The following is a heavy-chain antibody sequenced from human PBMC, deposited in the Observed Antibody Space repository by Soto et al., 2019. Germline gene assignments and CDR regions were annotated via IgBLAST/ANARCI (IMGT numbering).Heavy chain of an antibody. V-gene: IGHV3-48*01. CDR1: GFTFRNYG. CDR2: IGIGSSTK. J-gene: IGHJ3*01. D-gene: IGHD3-22*01. Sequence: LRLSCAASGFTFRNYGMNWVLQAPGKGLEWVSYIGIGSSTKYCADSVKGRFTISRDNAKNSLYLQMNSLRAEDTAVYYCARDQLYYNDISGRPLNAFDVWGQGTMVTVSS. CDR3: ARDQLYYNDISGRPLNAFDV.